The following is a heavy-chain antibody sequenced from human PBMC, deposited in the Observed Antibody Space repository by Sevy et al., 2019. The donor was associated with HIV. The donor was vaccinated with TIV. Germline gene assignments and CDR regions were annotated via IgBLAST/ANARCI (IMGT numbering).Heavy chain of an antibody. V-gene: IGHV3-23*01. CDR1: GFTFSSYA. Sequence: GESLKISCAAPGFTFSSYAMSWVRQAPGKGLEWVSAISGSGGSTYYADSVKGRFTISRDNSKNTLYLQMNSLRAEDTAVYYCAKDSSGYSSGWYGQFDYWGQGTLVTVSS. CDR3: AKDSSGYSSGWYGQFDY. D-gene: IGHD6-19*01. CDR2: ISGSGGST. J-gene: IGHJ4*02.